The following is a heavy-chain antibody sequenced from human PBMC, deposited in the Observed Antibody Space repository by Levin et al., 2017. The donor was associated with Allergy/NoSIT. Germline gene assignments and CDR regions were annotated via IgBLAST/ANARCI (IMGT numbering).Heavy chain of an antibody. CDR1: GGSFSGYY. CDR2: INHSGST. V-gene: IGHV4-34*01. Sequence: SETLSLTCAVYGGSFSGYYWSWIRQPPGKGLEWIGEINHSGSTNYNPSLKSRVTISVDTSKNQFSLKLSSVTAADTAVYYCARAGIDSVMDPFDYWGQGTLVTVSS. CDR3: ARAGIDSVMDPFDY. D-gene: IGHD5/OR15-5a*01. J-gene: IGHJ4*02.